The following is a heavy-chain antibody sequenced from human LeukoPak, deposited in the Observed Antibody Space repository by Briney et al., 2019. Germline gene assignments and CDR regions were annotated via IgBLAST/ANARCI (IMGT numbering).Heavy chain of an antibody. CDR2: ISASGGTT. V-gene: IGHV3-23*01. J-gene: IGHJ3*02. CDR1: AFTVSNYS. D-gene: IGHD3-22*01. CDR3: AKRPRDTSGYYLGAFDI. Sequence: PGGCLRLSYAASAFTVSNYSIASVRQPAGNWLGWVSVISASGGTTYYADSVKGRFTISRDNSKNTLYLQMNSLRAEDTAVYYCAKRPRDTSGYYLGAFDIWGQGTMVTVSS.